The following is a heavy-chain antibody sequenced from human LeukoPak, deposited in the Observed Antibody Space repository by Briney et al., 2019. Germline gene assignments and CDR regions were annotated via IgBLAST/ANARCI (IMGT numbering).Heavy chain of an antibody. CDR1: GFTFSNYA. D-gene: IGHD6-13*01. V-gene: IGHV3-30-3*01. CDR2: ISYDGNNK. Sequence: PGGSLRLSCAASGFTFSNYAMHWVRQAPGKGLEWVAIISYDGNNKYYTDSVRGRFTISRDNPKKTLYLQMNGLKTEDTAVYYCARAYDQQKLVLGGDYWGQGTLVTVPS. J-gene: IGHJ4*02. CDR3: ARAYDQQKLVLGGDY.